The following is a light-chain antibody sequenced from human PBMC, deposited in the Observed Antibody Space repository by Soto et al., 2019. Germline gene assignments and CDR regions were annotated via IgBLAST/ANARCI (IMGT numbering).Light chain of an antibody. CDR1: SSDIGAYDL. V-gene: IGLV2-8*01. CDR3: SSYAGSNYV. Sequence: QSVLTQPASVSGSPGQSITISCSGTSSDIGAYDLVSWYQQHPGRAPKLMIYEVSQRPSGVPDRFSGSKSGNTASLTVSGLQAEDEADYYCSSYAGSNYVFGTGTKVTVL. J-gene: IGLJ1*01. CDR2: EVS.